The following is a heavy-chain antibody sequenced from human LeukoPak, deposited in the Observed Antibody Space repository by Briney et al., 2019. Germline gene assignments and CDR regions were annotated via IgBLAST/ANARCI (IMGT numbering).Heavy chain of an antibody. Sequence: GGSLRLSCAASGFTVSSNYMSWVRQAPGKGLGWVSVIYSGGSTYYADSVKGRFTISRDNSKNTLYLQMNSLRAEDTAVYYCARDLGSGYYLSYWGQGTLVTVSS. CDR3: ARDLGSGYYLSY. CDR1: GFTVSSNY. J-gene: IGHJ4*02. D-gene: IGHD3-22*01. CDR2: IYSGGST. V-gene: IGHV3-53*01.